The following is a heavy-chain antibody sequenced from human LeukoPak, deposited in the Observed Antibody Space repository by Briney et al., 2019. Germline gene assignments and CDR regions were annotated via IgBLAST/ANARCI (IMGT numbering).Heavy chain of an antibody. CDR1: GGSLRISSYY. CDR3: AAGYNLDY. J-gene: IGHJ4*02. CDR2: IYYSGST. V-gene: IGHV4-39*01. Sequence: SETLSLTCTVSGGSLRISSYYWGWIRQPPGKGLEWIGSIYYSGSTYYNPSLKIRVTISVDTSKNQFSLKLSSVTAADTAVYYCAAGYNLDYWGQGTLVTVSS. D-gene: IGHD5-24*01.